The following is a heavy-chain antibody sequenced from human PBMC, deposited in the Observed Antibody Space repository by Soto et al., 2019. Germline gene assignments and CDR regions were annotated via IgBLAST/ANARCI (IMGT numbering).Heavy chain of an antibody. CDR1: GGSISSYY. J-gene: IGHJ4*02. D-gene: IGHD1-26*01. CDR2: IYSSGST. V-gene: IGHV4-4*07. Sequence: PSETLSLTCTVSGGSISSYYWTWIRQPAGKGLEWIGRIYSSGSTNYNPSLKSRVTMSVDTSKNQFSLNLSSVTAADTAVYYCARGGVGARPFDSWGQGTLVTVSS. CDR3: ARGGVGARPFDS.